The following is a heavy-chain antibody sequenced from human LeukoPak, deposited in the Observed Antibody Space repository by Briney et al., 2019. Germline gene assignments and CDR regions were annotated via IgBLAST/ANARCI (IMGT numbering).Heavy chain of an antibody. CDR1: GVSFSSYT. CDR2: ISSDSTYI. D-gene: IGHD2-15*01. Sequence: PGGSLRLACAASGVSFSSYTMNWVRQAPGKGLEWVSSISSDSTYIYYADSVKGRFTISRDNAKNSLYLQMNSLRAEDTAVYYCARGRIYCSGGSCSGSGFDYWGQGTLVTVSS. J-gene: IGHJ4*02. V-gene: IGHV3-21*01. CDR3: ARGRIYCSGGSCSGSGFDY.